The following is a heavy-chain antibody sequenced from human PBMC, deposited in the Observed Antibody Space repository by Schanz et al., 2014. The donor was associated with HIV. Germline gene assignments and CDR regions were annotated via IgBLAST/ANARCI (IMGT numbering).Heavy chain of an antibody. V-gene: IGHV3-30*02. CDR2: IRKDGSNK. CDR3: ARDLPNPYFDFSGPAGDY. J-gene: IGHJ4*02. CDR1: GFTFSSYG. D-gene: IGHD3-22*01. Sequence: QVELVESGGGVVQPGRSLRLSCAASGFTFSSYGMHWVRQAPGXGLEWLPHIRKDGSNKYYADSVKGRFTISRDNSKNTLYLQMNSLRVEDTAVYYCARDLPNPYFDFSGPAGDYWGQGALVTVSS.